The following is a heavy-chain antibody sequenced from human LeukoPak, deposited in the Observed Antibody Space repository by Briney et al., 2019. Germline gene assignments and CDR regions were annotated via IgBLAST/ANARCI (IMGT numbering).Heavy chain of an antibody. D-gene: IGHD3-22*01. CDR3: ARDRLGDYDHSGYYDK. CDR2: ICDSGRTI. V-gene: IGHV3-11*01. Sequence: GGSLRLSCAASGFTFSDYHMSWIRQAPGKGLEWVSYICDSGRTIYYADSVKGRFTISRDNAKNSVYLQMNNLGAEDTAVYYCARDRLGDYDHSGYYDKWGQGTLVTVSS. J-gene: IGHJ4*02. CDR1: GFTFSDYH.